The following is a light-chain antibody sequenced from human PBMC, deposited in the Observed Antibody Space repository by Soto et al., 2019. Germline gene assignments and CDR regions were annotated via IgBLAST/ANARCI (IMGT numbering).Light chain of an antibody. Sequence: QAVVTQPPSVSAAPGQKVTISCSGSSSNIGNNYVSWYQQLPGTAPKLLIYDNNKRPSGIPDRFSGSKSGTSATLGITGLQTGDEADYYCGTWDSSLSAGGYVFGTGTQLTVL. V-gene: IGLV1-51*01. CDR2: DNN. J-gene: IGLJ1*01. CDR1: SSNIGNNY. CDR3: GTWDSSLSAGGYV.